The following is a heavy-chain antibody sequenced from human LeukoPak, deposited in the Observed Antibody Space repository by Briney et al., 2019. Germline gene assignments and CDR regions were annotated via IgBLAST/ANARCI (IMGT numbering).Heavy chain of an antibody. CDR3: ARVSGSYYQYYFDY. CDR1: GFNFGDFA. Sequence: PGGSLRLSCTVSGFNFGDFAMSWVRQAPGKGLEWVSGISWNSGSIGYADSVKGRFTISRDNAKNSLYLQMNSLRAEDTALYYCARVSGSYYQYYFDYWGQGTLVTVSS. D-gene: IGHD1-26*01. CDR2: ISWNSGSI. J-gene: IGHJ4*02. V-gene: IGHV3-9*01.